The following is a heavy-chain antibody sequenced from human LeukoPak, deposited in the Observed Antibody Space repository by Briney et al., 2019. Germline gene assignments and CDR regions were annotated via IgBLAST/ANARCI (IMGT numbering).Heavy chain of an antibody. CDR1: GYIFTTYA. CDR2: ISVYNGDT. D-gene: IGHD6-13*01. J-gene: IGHJ4*02. Sequence: ASVKVSCKASGYIFTTYAISWVRQAPGQGLERMGWISVYNGDTNYAQNLQGRVTMTTDTSTSTAYMELRSLRSDDTAVYYCARDGLGTAVDYWGQGTLVSVSS. CDR3: ARDGLGTAVDY. V-gene: IGHV1-18*01.